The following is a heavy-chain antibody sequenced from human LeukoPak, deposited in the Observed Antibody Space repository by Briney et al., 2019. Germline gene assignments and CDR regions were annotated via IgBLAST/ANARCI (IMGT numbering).Heavy chain of an antibody. Sequence: GGSLRLSCAASGFTFSSYAMSWVRQAPGEGLKWVSAISGSGGSTYYADSVKGRFTISRDNSKNTLYLQMNSLRAEDTAVYYCAKVWVVTPAAFDIWGQGTMVTVSS. V-gene: IGHV3-23*01. CDR3: AKVWVVTPAAFDI. J-gene: IGHJ3*02. D-gene: IGHD4-23*01. CDR1: GFTFSSYA. CDR2: ISGSGGST.